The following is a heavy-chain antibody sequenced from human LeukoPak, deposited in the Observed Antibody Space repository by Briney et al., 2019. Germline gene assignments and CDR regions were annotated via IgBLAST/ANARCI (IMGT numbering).Heavy chain of an antibody. J-gene: IGHJ3*02. CDR1: KLIFREYA. CDR2: IGASGSST. V-gene: IGHV3-23*01. CDR3: AKSPYYDSSGDAFEI. D-gene: IGHD3-22*01. Sequence: GGSLRLSCAASKLIFREYAMDGVRQAPGKGLEGVAAIGASGSSTYYAASVEGRFTISRDNAKETLYLQMDSLRADDTAVYFCAKSPYYDSSGDAFEIWGQGTLVTVSS.